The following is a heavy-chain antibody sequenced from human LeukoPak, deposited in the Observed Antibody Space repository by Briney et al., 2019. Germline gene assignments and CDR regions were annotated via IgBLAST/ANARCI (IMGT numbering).Heavy chain of an antibody. Sequence: GGSLRLSCAASGFTFSSYSMNWVRQAPGKGLEWVSFIYSGGNTHYSDSVKGRFTISRDNSKNTLYLQTNSLRAEDTAIYYCARRAGEYSRPYDYWGQGTLVTVSS. CDR1: GFTFSSYS. CDR2: IYSGGNT. D-gene: IGHD2-15*01. V-gene: IGHV3-53*01. J-gene: IGHJ4*02. CDR3: ARRAGEYSRPYDY.